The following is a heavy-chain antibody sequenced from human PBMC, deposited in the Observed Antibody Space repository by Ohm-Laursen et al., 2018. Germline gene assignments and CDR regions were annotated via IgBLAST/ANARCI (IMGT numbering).Heavy chain of an antibody. V-gene: IGHV3-9*01. J-gene: IGHJ5*02. CDR1: GFTFADYA. D-gene: IGHD6-19*01. Sequence: SLRLSCAASGFTFADYAIHWVRQAPGKGLEWVSGISWNSGSIGYADSVKGRFTISRDNAKNSLYLQMNSLRAEDTALYYCAKADSIAVAGNVPTLFDPWGQGTLVTVSS. CDR2: ISWNSGSI. CDR3: AKADSIAVAGNVPTLFDP.